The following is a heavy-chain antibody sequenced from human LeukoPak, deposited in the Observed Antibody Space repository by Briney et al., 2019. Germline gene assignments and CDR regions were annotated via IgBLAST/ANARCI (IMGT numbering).Heavy chain of an antibody. CDR1: GFTFSSYG. D-gene: IGHD3-10*01. CDR3: AKDPIRGVRPYYFSS. Sequence: PGGSLRLSCAASGFTFSSYGMQWVRQAPGKGLEWVAFIHYDGSNKYYANSVKGRFTISRDNSKNTLYLHMNSLRAEDTAVYYCAKDPIRGVRPYYFSSWGQGTPVTVSS. V-gene: IGHV3-30*02. CDR2: IHYDGSNK. J-gene: IGHJ4*02.